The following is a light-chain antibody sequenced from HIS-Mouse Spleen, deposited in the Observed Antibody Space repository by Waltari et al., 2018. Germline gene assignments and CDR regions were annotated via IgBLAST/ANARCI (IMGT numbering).Light chain of an antibody. Sequence: SYVLTQPPSVSVAPGQTARITCGGNNIGSKSVQWYQQKPGQAPGLVVYDDSDRPAGIPGRFSGSNPGNTATLTISRVEAGDEADYYCQVWDSSSDHWVFGGGTKLTVL. J-gene: IGLJ3*02. CDR3: QVWDSSSDHWV. V-gene: IGLV3-21*02. CDR2: DDS. CDR1: NIGSKS.